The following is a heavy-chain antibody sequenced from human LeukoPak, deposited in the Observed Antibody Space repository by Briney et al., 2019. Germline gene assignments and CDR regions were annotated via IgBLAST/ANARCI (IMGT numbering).Heavy chain of an antibody. CDR3: ARDQVLWFGELSNYYYGMDV. CDR1: GGSISSGGYY. V-gene: IGHV4-31*03. Sequence: PSETLSLTCTVSGGSISSGGYYWSWIRQHPGKGLEWIGYIYYSGSTYYNPSLKSRVTISVDTSKNQFSLKLSSVTAADTAVYYCARDQVLWFGELSNYYYGMDVWGQGTTVTVSS. CDR2: IYYSGST. D-gene: IGHD3-10*01. J-gene: IGHJ6*02.